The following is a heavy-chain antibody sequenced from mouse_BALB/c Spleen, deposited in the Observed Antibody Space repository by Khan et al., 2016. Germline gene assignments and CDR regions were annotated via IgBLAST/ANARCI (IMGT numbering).Heavy chain of an antibody. V-gene: IGHV5-6-4*01. J-gene: IGHJ3*01. CDR2: ISSGGNYT. CDR3: TRASWGGFAY. D-gene: IGHD3-1*01. Sequence: EVELVESGGGLVKPGGSLKLSCAASGFTFSSYTMSWVRQTPEKRLEWVATISSGGNYTYYPDTVKGRFTISRDNAKNTLYLQMRSLKSEDTAMYYCTRASWGGFAYWGQGTLVTVSA. CDR1: GFTFSSYT.